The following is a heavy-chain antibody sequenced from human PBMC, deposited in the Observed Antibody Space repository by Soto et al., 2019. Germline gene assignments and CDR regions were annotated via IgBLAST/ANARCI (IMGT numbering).Heavy chain of an antibody. J-gene: IGHJ6*02. CDR2: VNSDGSGT. CDR1: GFSFRSYW. V-gene: IGHV3-74*01. Sequence: EVQLVESGGGLVQPGGSLRLSCVASGFSFRSYWMHWVRKAPGKGLVWVSRVNSDGSGTSYADSVEGRLTISRDNAKNTLYLQMNSLRAEDTAVYYCTRANGPAAIGHFHYGMDVWGQGTTVTVSS. CDR3: TRANGPAAIGHFHYGMDV. D-gene: IGHD2-2*02.